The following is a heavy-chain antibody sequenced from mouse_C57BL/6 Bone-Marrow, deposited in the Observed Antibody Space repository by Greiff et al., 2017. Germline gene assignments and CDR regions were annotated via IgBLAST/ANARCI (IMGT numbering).Heavy chain of an antibody. D-gene: IGHD5-5*01. CDR3: ARKRLPPFAY. V-gene: IGHV2-2*01. CDR1: GFSLTSYG. J-gene: IGHJ3*01. CDR2: LWSGGST. Sequence: VKLMESGPGLVQPSQSLSITCTVSGFSLTSYGVHWVRQSPGKGLEWLVVLWSGGSTDYNAAFISRLSLSKDNSKSQVFFKMNSLQADDTAIYYCARKRLPPFAYWGQGTLVTVSA.